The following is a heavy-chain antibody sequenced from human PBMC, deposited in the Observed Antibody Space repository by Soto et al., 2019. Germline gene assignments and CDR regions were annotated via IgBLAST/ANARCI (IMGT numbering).Heavy chain of an antibody. CDR2: ISYDGSDK. J-gene: IGHJ6*02. D-gene: IGHD3-10*01. V-gene: IGHV3-30-3*01. Sequence: QVQLVESGGGVVQPGRSLRLSCAASGFIFKNYGLDWVRQAPGKGLEWVAVISYDGSDKYYADSVKGRFTISRDNSRNXLYLEMNSLRAEDTAGYYCAGPSTGSGSYGGGMDVWGQGTTVTVSS. CDR1: GFIFKNYG. CDR3: AGPSTGSGSYGGGMDV.